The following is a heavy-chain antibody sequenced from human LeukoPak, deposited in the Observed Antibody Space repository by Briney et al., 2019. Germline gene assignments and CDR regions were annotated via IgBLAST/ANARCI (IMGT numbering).Heavy chain of an antibody. D-gene: IGHD1-7*01. J-gene: IGHJ4*02. CDR1: GGSISSGGYY. CDR2: IYYSGST. V-gene: IGHV4-61*08. CDR3: ARHAITGTYYFDY. Sequence: SETLSLTCTVSGGSISSGGYYWSWIRQHPGKGLEWIGYIYYSGSTNYNPSLKSRVTISADTSKNQFSLKLSSVTAADTAVYYCARHAITGTYYFDYWGQGTLVTVSS.